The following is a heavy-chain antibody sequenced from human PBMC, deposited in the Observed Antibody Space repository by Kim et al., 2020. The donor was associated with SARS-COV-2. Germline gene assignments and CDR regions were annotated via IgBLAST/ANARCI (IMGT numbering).Heavy chain of an antibody. V-gene: IGHV3-64*01. Sequence: GGSLRLSCAASGFTFNNYALHWVRQAPGKGLEYVSAISSDGGSTYYGNSFKGRFTISRDNSNNTVYFQMGSLRADDMAVYYCVRGGYYYGSGSFYYYFD. D-gene: IGHD3-10*01. CDR2: ISSDGGST. CDR3: VRGGYYYGSGSFYYYFD. CDR1: GFTFNNYA. J-gene: IGHJ4*01.